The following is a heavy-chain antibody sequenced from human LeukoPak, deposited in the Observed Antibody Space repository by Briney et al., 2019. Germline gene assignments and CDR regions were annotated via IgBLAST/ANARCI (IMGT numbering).Heavy chain of an antibody. CDR3: ARVYYAFDI. CDR1: GASISSDY. J-gene: IGHJ3*02. V-gene: IGHV4-59*01. Sequence: PSETLSLTCTVSGASISSDYWSWSWIRQPPGKGLEWIAYISYTGSTQYNSSLKSRVTISVDTSENQFSTRLSSVTTADTAVYYCARVYYAFDIWGQGAMVTVSS. D-gene: IGHD3-3*01. CDR2: ISYTGST.